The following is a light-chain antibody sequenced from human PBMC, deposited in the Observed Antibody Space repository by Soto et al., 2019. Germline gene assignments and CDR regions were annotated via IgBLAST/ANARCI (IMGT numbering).Light chain of an antibody. CDR3: CSYTISTHYV. V-gene: IGLV2-18*02. Sequence: QSALTQPPSVSGSPGQSVTISCTGTSSDVGNYNRVSWYQQPPGTAPKLMIYEVSNRPSGVPDRFSGSKSGNTASLTISGLQAEDEGDYYCCSYTISTHYVFGTGTKLTVL. CDR1: SSDVGNYNR. CDR2: EVS. J-gene: IGLJ1*01.